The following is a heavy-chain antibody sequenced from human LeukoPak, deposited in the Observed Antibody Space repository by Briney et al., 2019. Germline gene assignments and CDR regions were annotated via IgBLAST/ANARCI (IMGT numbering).Heavy chain of an antibody. CDR1: GFTVSSNY. J-gene: IGHJ4*02. D-gene: IGHD4-23*01. CDR3: VRFYGGNSCVDY. V-gene: IGHV3-53*01. CDR2: IYSGGST. Sequence: GGSLRLSCAASGFTVSSNYMSWVRQAPGKGLEWVSVIYSGGSTYYADSVKGRFTISRDDSKNTLYLQMNSLRAEDTAVYYCVRFYGGNSCVDYWGQGILVTVSS.